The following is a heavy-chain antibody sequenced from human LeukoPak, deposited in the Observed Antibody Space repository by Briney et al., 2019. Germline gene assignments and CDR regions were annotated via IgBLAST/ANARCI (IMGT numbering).Heavy chain of an antibody. CDR3: ARGAYSSGDHFDY. CDR2: IGTAGDT. V-gene: IGHV3-13*01. D-gene: IGHD6-19*01. Sequence: PGGSLRLSCAASGFTFSSYDMHWVRQATGKGLEWVSAIGTAGDTYYPGSVKGRFTISRENAKNSSYLQMNSLRAGDTAVYYCARGAYSSGDHFDYWGQGTLATVSS. J-gene: IGHJ4*02. CDR1: GFTFSSYD.